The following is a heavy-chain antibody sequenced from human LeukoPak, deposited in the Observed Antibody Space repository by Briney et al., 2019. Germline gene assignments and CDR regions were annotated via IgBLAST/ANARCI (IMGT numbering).Heavy chain of an antibody. CDR2: IYHSGTT. Sequence: SETLSLTCTVSGYSITTTYYWGWVRQSPRKGLEWIGGIYHSGTTYYNPSLKSRVTMSVETSQNQFSLKVRSVTAADTAVYYCARAPITAGGNFDLWGRGTLVTVSS. D-gene: IGHD6-13*01. V-gene: IGHV4-38-2*02. CDR1: GYSITTTYY. CDR3: ARAPITAGGNFDL. J-gene: IGHJ2*01.